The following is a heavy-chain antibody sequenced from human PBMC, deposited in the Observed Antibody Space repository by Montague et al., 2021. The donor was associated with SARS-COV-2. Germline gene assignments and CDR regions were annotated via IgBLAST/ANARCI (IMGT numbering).Heavy chain of an antibody. CDR2: IYYSGST. CDR3: ARQSRFGLIALGFAFDY. J-gene: IGHJ4*02. CDR1: GGSISSSSYY. D-gene: IGHD2-21*01. Sequence: SETLSLTCTVSGGSISSSSYYWGWIRQPPGKGLEWIGSIYYSGSTYYNPSLKSRVTISVDTSKNQFSLQLRSVTAADTSVYYCARQSRFGLIALGFAFDYWGQGTLVTVSS. V-gene: IGHV4-39*01.